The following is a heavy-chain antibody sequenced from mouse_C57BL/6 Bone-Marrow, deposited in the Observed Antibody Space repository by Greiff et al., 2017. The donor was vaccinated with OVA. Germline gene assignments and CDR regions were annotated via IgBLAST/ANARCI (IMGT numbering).Heavy chain of an antibody. D-gene: IGHD1-1*01. CDR3: ADYGSPWYAMDY. CDR2: IYPSDGST. J-gene: IGHJ4*01. Sequence: VHLVESGPELVKPGASVKLSCKASGYTFTSYDINGVKQRPGQGLEWMGWIYPSDGSTKYNEKFKGKATLTVDTSSSTAYMELHSLTSEDAAVYFCADYGSPWYAMDYWGQGTSVTVSS. V-gene: IGHV1-85*01. CDR1: GYTFTSYD.